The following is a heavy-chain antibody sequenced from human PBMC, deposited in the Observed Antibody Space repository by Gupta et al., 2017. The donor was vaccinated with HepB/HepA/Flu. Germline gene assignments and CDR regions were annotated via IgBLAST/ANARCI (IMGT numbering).Heavy chain of an antibody. J-gene: IGHJ5*02. Sequence: EVQLLDSGGDLVQPGGSLRLSCAASGFNFRNYAMTWLRQAAGKGLEWISTISGDSGERHYPASVRDRFFVPRDNSDNTLYLQMHSLRAGDTATYYCAKGSTFFGGFLDDPWGQGTLVTVSS. CDR2: ISGDSGER. V-gene: IGHV3-23*01. CDR1: GFNFRNYA. D-gene: IGHD2-15*01. CDR3: AKGSTFFGGFLDDP.